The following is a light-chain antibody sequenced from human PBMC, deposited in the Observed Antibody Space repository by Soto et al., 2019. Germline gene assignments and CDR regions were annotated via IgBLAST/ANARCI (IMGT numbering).Light chain of an antibody. CDR2: AAS. Sequence: DIQMTQSPSSLSASVGDRVTISCRASQSIRNYVSWYQQKPGTAPKLLIRAASTLQSGVPSRFSGSGSGTDFTLTISSLQXXXXXTXXXXXXDSTPQTFGQGTNVEI. CDR1: QSIRNY. V-gene: IGKV1-39*01. J-gene: IGKJ1*01. CDR3: XXXDSTPQT.